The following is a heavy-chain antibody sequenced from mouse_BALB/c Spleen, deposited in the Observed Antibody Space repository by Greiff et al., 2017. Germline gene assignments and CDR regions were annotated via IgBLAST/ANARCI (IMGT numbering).Heavy chain of an antibody. D-gene: IGHD1-1*01. Sequence: EVQLVESGPELVKPGASVKISCKASGYSFTGYFMNWVKQSHGKSLEWIGRINPYNGDTFYNQKFKGKATLTVDKSSSTAHMELLSLTSEDSAVYYCGRSHYYGSSYSQAWFAYWGQGTLVTVSA. CDR3: GRSHYYGSSYSQAWFAY. CDR2: INPYNGDT. V-gene: IGHV1-37*01. J-gene: IGHJ3*01. CDR1: GYSFTGYF.